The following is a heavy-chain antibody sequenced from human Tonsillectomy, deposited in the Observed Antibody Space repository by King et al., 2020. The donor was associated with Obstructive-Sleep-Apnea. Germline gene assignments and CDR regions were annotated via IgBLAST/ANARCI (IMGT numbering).Heavy chain of an antibody. Sequence: QLVQSGAEVKKPGASVKVSCKASGYTFTSYEINWVRQATGQGLEWMGWMNPTSGNTGYALRFQGRVTMTGNTSMSTAYMELSSLRSEDTAVYFCAREYYDILTGSYYFDYWGHGTLVTVSS. CDR3: AREYYDILTGSYYFDY. D-gene: IGHD3-9*01. V-gene: IGHV1-8*01. CDR2: MNPTSGNT. J-gene: IGHJ4*01. CDR1: GYTFTSYE.